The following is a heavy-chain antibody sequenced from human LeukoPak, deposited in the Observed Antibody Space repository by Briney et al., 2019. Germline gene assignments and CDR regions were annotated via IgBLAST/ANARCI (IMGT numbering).Heavy chain of an antibody. CDR3: ARDLLYYYDSSGSTLEARGFDP. Sequence: PSETLSLTCTVSGGSISSYYWSWIRQPPGKGLEWIGYIYYSGSTNYNPSLKSRVTISVDTSKNQSSLKLSSVTAADTAVYYCARDLLYYYDSSGSTLEARGFDPWGQGTLVTVSS. CDR2: IYYSGST. CDR1: GGSISSYY. V-gene: IGHV4-59*01. D-gene: IGHD3-22*01. J-gene: IGHJ5*02.